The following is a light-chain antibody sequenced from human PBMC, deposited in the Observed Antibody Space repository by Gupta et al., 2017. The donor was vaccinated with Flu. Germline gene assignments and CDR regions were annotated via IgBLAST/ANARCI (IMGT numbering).Light chain of an antibody. J-gene: IGKJ2*01. CDR3: MQALEAPFA. CDR2: LGC. Sequence: ISCTSSRSLLNSNGFTYVDWYLQKPGQSPQILIYLGCRRSFGVTGRFSGSGAGADFTLEISRVEAEDIGIYYCMQALEAPFAFGQGTRLDIK. V-gene: IGKV2-28*01. CDR1: RSLLNSNGFTY.